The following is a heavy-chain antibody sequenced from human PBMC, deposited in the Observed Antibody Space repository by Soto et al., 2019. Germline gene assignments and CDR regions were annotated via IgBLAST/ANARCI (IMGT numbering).Heavy chain of an antibody. D-gene: IGHD4-17*01. CDR3: ARADYGDYGDYYYGMDV. CDR2: IIPIFGTA. CDR1: GGTFSSYA. J-gene: IGHJ6*02. Sequence: QVQLVQSGAEVKKPGSSVKVSCKASGGTFSSYAISWVRQAPGQGLEWMGGIIPIFGTANYAQKFQGRVTITADESTSTAYMELSSLRSEDTAVYYCARADYGDYGDYYYGMDVWGQGTTVTVSS. V-gene: IGHV1-69*12.